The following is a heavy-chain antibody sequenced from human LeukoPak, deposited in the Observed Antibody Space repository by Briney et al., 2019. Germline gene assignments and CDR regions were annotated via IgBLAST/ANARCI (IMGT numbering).Heavy chain of an antibody. J-gene: IGHJ4*02. Sequence: GGSLRLSCAASGFTFSNAWMSWVRQAPGKGLEWVGRINSKTNGGTTDYAAPVKGRFTISRDDSKNTLYLQMNSLKTEDTAVYYCTTYGGYDYVWGSYRYDYWGQGTLVTVSS. V-gene: IGHV3-15*01. CDR1: GFTFSNAW. D-gene: IGHD3-16*02. CDR3: TTYGGYDYVWGSYRYDY. CDR2: INSKTNGGTT.